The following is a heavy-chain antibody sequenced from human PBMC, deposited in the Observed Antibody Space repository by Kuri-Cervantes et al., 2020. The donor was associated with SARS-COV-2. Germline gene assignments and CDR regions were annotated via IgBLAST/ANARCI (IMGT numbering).Heavy chain of an antibody. CDR1: DVSISNYY. V-gene: IGHV4-59*01. Sequence: SETLSLTCTVSDVSISNYYWSWIRQPPGKGLEWIGYIYHSGSTNYNPSLNSRVTISIDTSKNQFALRLITVTAADTAVYYCARGGTYYYDRSGFDWFDPWGQGTLVTVSS. D-gene: IGHD3-22*01. CDR2: IYHSGST. CDR3: ARGGTYYYDRSGFDWFDP. J-gene: IGHJ5*02.